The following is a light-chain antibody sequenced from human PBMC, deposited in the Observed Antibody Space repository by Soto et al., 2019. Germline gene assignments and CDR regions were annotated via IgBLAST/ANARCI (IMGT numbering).Light chain of an antibody. Sequence: DIPMTQSPTSLSASAGDSFTVACRASQGISSYLAWYQQKPGEAPKLLIYDASALPRGVPSRFSGSGSGTKFTLTITCLQPDDFATYYCQHYNSYSGTFGQGTKVDIK. J-gene: IGKJ1*01. CDR1: QGISSY. CDR3: QHYNSYSGT. CDR2: DAS. V-gene: IGKV1-5*01.